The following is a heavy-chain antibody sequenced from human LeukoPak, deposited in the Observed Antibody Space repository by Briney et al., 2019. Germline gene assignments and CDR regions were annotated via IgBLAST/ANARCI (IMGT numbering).Heavy chain of an antibody. V-gene: IGHV3-33*06. CDR2: IWYDGSNK. J-gene: IGHJ4*02. CDR1: GSTFSSYG. Sequence: PGRSLRLSCAASGSTFSSYGMHWVRQAPGKGLEWVAVIWYDGSNKYYADSVKGRFTISRDNSKNTLYLQMNSLRAEDTAVYYCAKSPMTTVTTPDYWGQGTLVTVSS. CDR3: AKSPMTTVTTPDY. D-gene: IGHD4-17*01.